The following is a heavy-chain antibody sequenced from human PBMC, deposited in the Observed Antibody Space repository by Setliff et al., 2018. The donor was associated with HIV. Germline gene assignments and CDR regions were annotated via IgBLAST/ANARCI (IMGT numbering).Heavy chain of an antibody. V-gene: IGHV1-69*05. CDR1: GGTFSSYA. J-gene: IGHJ6*02. CDR2: IIPVFGTT. D-gene: IGHD3-22*01. CDR3: AREIGDYYDSSGYYPPTDYYYGMDV. Sequence: ASVKVSCKASGGTFSSYAISWVRQAPGQGLDWMGGIIPVFGTTNYAQKFQGRVTITTDTSTSTAYMELRSLRSDDTAVYYCAREIGDYYDSSGYYPPTDYYYGMDVWGQGTTVTVSS.